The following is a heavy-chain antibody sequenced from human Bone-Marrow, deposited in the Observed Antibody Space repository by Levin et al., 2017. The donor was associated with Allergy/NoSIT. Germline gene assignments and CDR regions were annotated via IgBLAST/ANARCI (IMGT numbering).Heavy chain of an antibody. V-gene: IGHV4-61*01. CDR1: GGSVSSGSYY. CDR2: IYYSGST. Sequence: PGGSLRLSCTVSGGSVSSGSYYWSWIRQPPGKGLEWIGYIYYSGSTNYNPSLKSRVTISVDTSKNQFSLKLSSVTAADTAVYYCARDIRGKARPPFTRRPEDPYRGFDIWGQGTMVTVSS. J-gene: IGHJ3*02. CDR3: ARDIRGKARPPFTRRPEDPYRGFDI. D-gene: IGHD6-6*01.